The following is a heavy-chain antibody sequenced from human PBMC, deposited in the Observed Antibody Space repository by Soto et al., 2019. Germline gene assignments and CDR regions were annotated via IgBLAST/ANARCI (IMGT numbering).Heavy chain of an antibody. D-gene: IGHD3-3*01. CDR3: AKDWYYDFWSGYLVDY. Sequence: GGSLRLSCAASGFTFDDYAMHWVRQAPGKGLEWVSGISWNSGSIGYADSVKGRFTISRDNAKNSLYLQMNSLRAEDTALYYCAKDWYYDFWSGYLVDYWGQGT. CDR1: GFTFDDYA. CDR2: ISWNSGSI. V-gene: IGHV3-9*01. J-gene: IGHJ4*02.